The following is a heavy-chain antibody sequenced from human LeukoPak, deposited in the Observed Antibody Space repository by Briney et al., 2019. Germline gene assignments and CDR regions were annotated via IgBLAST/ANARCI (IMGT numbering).Heavy chain of an antibody. D-gene: IGHD6-19*01. CDR3: ARGMAVAGHFDY. J-gene: IGHJ4*02. CDR2: IYHSGST. Sequence: SETLSLTCAVSGGSISSGGYSWSWIRQPPGKGLEWIGYIYHSGSTYYNPSLKSRVTISVDRPKNQFSLKLSSVTAADTAVYYCARGMAVAGHFDYWGQGTLVTVSS. V-gene: IGHV4-30-2*01. CDR1: GGSISSGGYS.